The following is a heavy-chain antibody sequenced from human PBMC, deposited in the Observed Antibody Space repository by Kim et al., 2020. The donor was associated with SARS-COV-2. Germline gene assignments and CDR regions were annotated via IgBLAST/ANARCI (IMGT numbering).Heavy chain of an antibody. CDR1: GFSFSSYG. CDR2: VWNDGTKK. Sequence: GGSLILSCAASGFSFSSYGMHWVRQAPGKGLEWVALVWNDGTKKDYADSVKGRFTISRDNSKKMLYLEMNSLRVEDTAVYYCASAGSGSYYNVGWFDPWGQGILVTVSS. V-gene: IGHV3-33*01. CDR3: ASAGSGSYYNVGWFDP. D-gene: IGHD3-10*01. J-gene: IGHJ5*02.